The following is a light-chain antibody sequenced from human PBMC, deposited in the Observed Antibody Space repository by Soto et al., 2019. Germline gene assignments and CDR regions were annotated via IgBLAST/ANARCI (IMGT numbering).Light chain of an antibody. CDR2: GAS. J-gene: IGKJ2*01. CDR1: QSITSE. CDR3: QQCHDWPLT. V-gene: IGKV3-15*01. Sequence: EIVMTQSPATLSVSPGERATLSCRPSQSITSELAWYQQKPGQPPRLLVYGASTRATGVPARFTGSGSGSEFTLTINGLQSEDFAVYYCQQCHDWPLTLGQGTRLAI.